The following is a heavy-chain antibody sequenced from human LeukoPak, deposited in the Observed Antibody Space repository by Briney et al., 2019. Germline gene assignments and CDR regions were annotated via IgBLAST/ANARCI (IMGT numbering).Heavy chain of an antibody. V-gene: IGHV4-34*01. J-gene: IGHJ4*02. D-gene: IGHD2-8*02. CDR1: GGSFSGYY. CDR2: INHSGST. Sequence: PSETLSLTCAVYGGSFSGYYWSWIRQPPGKGLEWIGEINHSGSTNYNPSLKSRVTISVDTSKNQFSLKLSSVTAADTAVYYCARANTGQHAAYYFDYWGQGTLVTVSS. CDR3: ARANTGQHAAYYFDY.